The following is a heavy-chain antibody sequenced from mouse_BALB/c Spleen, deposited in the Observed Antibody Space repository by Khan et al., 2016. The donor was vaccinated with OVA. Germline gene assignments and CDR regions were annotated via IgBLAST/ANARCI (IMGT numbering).Heavy chain of an antibody. Sequence: VQLKQSGPGLVAPSQSLSITCTVSGFSLSGYGVNWVRQPPGKGLEWLGMIWGDGSTDYNSALKSRLNLRKDNSKSQVFLKMNSLQTDDTASYYCAGAYYGNYREAMDYWGQGTSVTVSS. V-gene: IGHV2-6-7*01. J-gene: IGHJ4*01. CDR1: GFSLSGYG. D-gene: IGHD2-10*01. CDR2: IWGDGST. CDR3: AGAYYGNYREAMDY.